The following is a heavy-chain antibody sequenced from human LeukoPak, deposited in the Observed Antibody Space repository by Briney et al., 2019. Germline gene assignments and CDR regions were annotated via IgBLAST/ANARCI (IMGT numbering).Heavy chain of an antibody. Sequence: ASVKVSCKASGYTFTSYGISWVRQAPGQGLEWMGWINAYNGNTNYAQKLQGRVTMTTDTSTSTTYMELRSLRSDDTAVYYCALISYCTSVTCYFLDYWGQGTLVTVSS. D-gene: IGHD2-8*01. J-gene: IGHJ4*02. CDR1: GYTFTSYG. CDR2: INAYNGNT. CDR3: ALISYCTSVTCYFLDY. V-gene: IGHV1-18*01.